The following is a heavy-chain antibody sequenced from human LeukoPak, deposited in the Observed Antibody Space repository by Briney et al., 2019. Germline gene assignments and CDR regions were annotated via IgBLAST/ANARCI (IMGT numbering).Heavy chain of an antibody. CDR1: GFTFGSYY. CDR2: ISTSSTHI. V-gene: IGHV3-21*01. J-gene: IGHJ5*02. D-gene: IGHD3-10*01. CDR3: AREIQGSGSLPYNWFDP. Sequence: PGGSLRLSCAASGFTFGSYYMNWVRQAPGEGLEWVSSISTSSTHIYYADSVKGRFTISRDNANNSLYLQMNSLRAEDTAIYYCAREIQGSGSLPYNWFDPWGQGTLVTVSP.